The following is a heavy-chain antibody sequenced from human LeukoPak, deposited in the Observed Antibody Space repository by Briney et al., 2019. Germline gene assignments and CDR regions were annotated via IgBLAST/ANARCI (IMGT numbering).Heavy chain of an antibody. Sequence: SETLSLTCAVYGVSFSGYYWSWIRQPPGKGLEWIGEINHSGSTNYNPSLKSRVTISVDTSKNQFSLKLSSVTAADTAVYYCARGEWELGQLVAYWGQGTLVTVSS. CDR1: GVSFSGYY. CDR3: ARGEWELGQLVAY. V-gene: IGHV4-34*01. J-gene: IGHJ4*02. D-gene: IGHD6-6*01. CDR2: INHSGST.